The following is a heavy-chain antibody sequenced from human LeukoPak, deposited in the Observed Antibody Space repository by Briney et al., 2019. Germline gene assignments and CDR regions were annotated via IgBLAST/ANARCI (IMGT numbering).Heavy chain of an antibody. D-gene: IGHD6-13*01. J-gene: IGHJ5*02. Sequence: PGGSLRLSCAASGFTFSNAWMSWVRQAPGKGLEWVGRIKSKTDGGTTDYAAPVKGRFTISRDDSKNTLYLQMNSLRAEDTAVYYCAKAARSSWYNWFDPWGQGTLVTVSS. CDR2: IKSKTDGGTT. V-gene: IGHV3-15*01. CDR3: AKAARSSWYNWFDP. CDR1: GFTFSNAW.